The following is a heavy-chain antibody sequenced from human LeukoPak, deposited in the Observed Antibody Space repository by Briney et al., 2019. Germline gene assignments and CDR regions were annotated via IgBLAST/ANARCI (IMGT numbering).Heavy chain of an antibody. CDR3: ARDRRADYGRNDDAFDI. D-gene: IGHD4-17*01. CDR2: IGTGTDT. CDR1: GFTFNNYD. Sequence: GGSLRLSCAASGFTFNNYDMPWVRQATGKGLEWVSHIGTGTDTHYSDSVKGRFTISRDNAKNSLYLQMNSLRAGDTAVYYCARDRRADYGRNDDAFDIWGQGTIVTVSS. V-gene: IGHV3-13*01. J-gene: IGHJ3*02.